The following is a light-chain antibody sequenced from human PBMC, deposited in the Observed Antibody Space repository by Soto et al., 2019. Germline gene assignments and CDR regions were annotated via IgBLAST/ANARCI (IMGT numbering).Light chain of an antibody. V-gene: IGKV3-20*01. Sequence: EIVLTQSPCALSLSQEKGCTLSSRASQSVSSTCVAGCQQKPGQDHRLLRDGAANRATGIPDRLSGSGAGTDCSLTISRGVPHDFAVYYYQQHISIPITVGQGTRLEIK. CDR3: QQHISIPIT. CDR1: QSVSSTC. CDR2: GAA. J-gene: IGKJ5*01.